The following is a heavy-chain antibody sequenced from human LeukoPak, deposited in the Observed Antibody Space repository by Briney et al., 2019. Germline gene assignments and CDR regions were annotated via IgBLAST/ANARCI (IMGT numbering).Heavy chain of an antibody. CDR3: AIWAGGNAPVASFDY. Sequence: ASVKVSCKPSGYIFIDYYMHWMRQAPGQGVEWMGWINLSTGDTNYAQKFQGTATMTTDTSIRTAYMEMSRLRYDDTALYYCAIWAGGNAPVASFDYWGQGTLVTVSS. CDR1: GYIFIDYY. J-gene: IGHJ4*02. D-gene: IGHD3-16*01. CDR2: INLSTGDT. V-gene: IGHV1-2*02.